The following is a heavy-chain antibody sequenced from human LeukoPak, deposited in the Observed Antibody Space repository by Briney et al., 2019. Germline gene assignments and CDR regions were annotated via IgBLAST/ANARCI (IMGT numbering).Heavy chain of an antibody. D-gene: IGHD1-14*01. Sequence: PGGSLRLSCAASGFTFSNHPMHWVRQAPGKGLEWVAHISYDGSNKYYADSVKGRFTISRDNSKNTLYLQMGSLRAEDMAVYYCARDLPPESAFDIWGQGTMVTVSS. CDR3: ARDLPPESAFDI. CDR1: GFTFSNHP. CDR2: ISYDGSNK. J-gene: IGHJ3*02. V-gene: IGHV3-30*14.